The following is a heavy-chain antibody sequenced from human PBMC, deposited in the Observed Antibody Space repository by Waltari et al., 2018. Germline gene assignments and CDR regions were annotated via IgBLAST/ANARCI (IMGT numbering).Heavy chain of an antibody. J-gene: IGHJ5*02. CDR2: IYTSGST. V-gene: IGHV4-61*09. CDR1: GGSISSGSYY. CDR3: ARATGTMRGFDWFDP. Sequence: QVQLQESGPGLVKPSQTLSLTCTVSGGSISSGSYYWSWIRQPAGKGLEWIGYIYTSGSTHYNPSPKSRVTISVDTSKNQFSLKLSSVTAADTAVYYCARATGTMRGFDWFDPWGQGTLVTVSS. D-gene: IGHD1-7*01.